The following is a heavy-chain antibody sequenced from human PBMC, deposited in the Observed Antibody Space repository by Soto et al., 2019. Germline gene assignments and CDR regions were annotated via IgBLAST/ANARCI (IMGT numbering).Heavy chain of an antibody. CDR3: STSYYGSGSYYGYYFDY. Sequence: SGKVSCKASGGTFSSYTISWVRQAPGQGLEWMGRIIPILGIANYAQKFQGRVTITADKSTSTAYMELSSLRSEDTAVYYCSTSYYGSGSYYGYYFDYWGQGTLVTVSS. D-gene: IGHD3-10*01. V-gene: IGHV1-69*02. CDR2: IIPILGIA. CDR1: GGTFSSYT. J-gene: IGHJ4*02.